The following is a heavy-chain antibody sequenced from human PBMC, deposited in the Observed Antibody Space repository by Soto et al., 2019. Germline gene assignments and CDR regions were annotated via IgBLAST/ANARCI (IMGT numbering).Heavy chain of an antibody. CDR3: ARLGYCSSTSCPRHSYYGMDV. Sequence: RASVKVSCKASGGTFSSYAISWVRQAPGQGLEWMGGIIPIFGTANYAQRFQGRVTITADKSTSTAYMELSSLRSEDTAVYYCARLGYCSSTSCPRHSYYGMDVWGQGTTVTVSS. V-gene: IGHV1-69*06. CDR2: IIPIFGTA. D-gene: IGHD2-2*01. J-gene: IGHJ6*02. CDR1: GGTFSSYA.